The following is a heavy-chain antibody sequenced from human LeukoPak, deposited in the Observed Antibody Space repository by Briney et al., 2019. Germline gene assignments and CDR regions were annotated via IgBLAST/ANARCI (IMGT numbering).Heavy chain of an antibody. CDR2: ISYDGSNQ. CDR1: GFTFSSYA. CDR3: ARDPSGYYDSVYFDY. D-gene: IGHD3-22*01. Sequence: GGSLRLSCAASGFTFSSYAMHWVRQAPGKGLEWVAVISYDGSNQYYADSVKGRFTISRDNSKNTLYLQMISLRAEDTAVYYCARDPSGYYDSVYFDYWGQGTLVTVSS. V-gene: IGHV3-30*04. J-gene: IGHJ4*02.